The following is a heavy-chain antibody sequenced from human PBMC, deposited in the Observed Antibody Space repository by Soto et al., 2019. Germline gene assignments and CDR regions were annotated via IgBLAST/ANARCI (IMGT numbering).Heavy chain of an antibody. J-gene: IGHJ5*02. V-gene: IGHV3-21*01. Sequence: PGGSLRLSCAASGFTFSSYSMNWFRQAPGKGLEWVSSISSSSTYIYYADSVKGRFTISRDNAKNSLYLQMNSLRAEDTAVYYCARDLPNIPGEDLWGQGKLVSGSS. CDR2: ISSSSTYI. CDR1: GFTFSSYS. D-gene: IGHD3-16*01. CDR3: ARDLPNIPGEDL.